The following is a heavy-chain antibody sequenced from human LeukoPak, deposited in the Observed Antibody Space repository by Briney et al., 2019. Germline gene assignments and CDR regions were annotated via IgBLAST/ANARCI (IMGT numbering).Heavy chain of an antibody. CDR1: GGSFSGYY. CDR2: INHSGST. D-gene: IGHD3-10*01. Sequence: SETLSLACAVYGGSFSGYYWSWIRQPPGKGLEWIGEINHSGSTNYNPSLKSRVTISVDTSKKQFSLKLSSVTAADTAMYYCARGAYFTMVRGVLNNWFDPWGQGTLVTVSS. V-gene: IGHV4-34*01. J-gene: IGHJ5*02. CDR3: ARGAYFTMVRGVLNNWFDP.